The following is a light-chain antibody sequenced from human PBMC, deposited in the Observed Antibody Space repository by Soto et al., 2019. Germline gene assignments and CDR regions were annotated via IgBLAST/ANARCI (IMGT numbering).Light chain of an antibody. V-gene: IGLV2-14*01. CDR1: SSDVGGYNS. Sequence: QSALTQPASVSGSPGQSITISWTGTSSDVGGYNSVSWYQQHPGKAPQLIIYEVSNRPSGVSNRFSGSKSGNTASLTISGLQAEDEADYHCTSYTSSRTRVFGGGTKLTVL. CDR3: TSYTSSRTRV. J-gene: IGLJ3*02. CDR2: EVS.